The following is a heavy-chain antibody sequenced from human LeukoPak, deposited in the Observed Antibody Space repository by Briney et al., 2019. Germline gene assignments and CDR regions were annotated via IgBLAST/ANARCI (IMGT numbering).Heavy chain of an antibody. CDR2: IDWDDDK. J-gene: IGHJ3*02. CDR1: GFSLSTSGMC. V-gene: IGHV2-70*11. D-gene: IGHD3-22*01. Sequence: SGPTLVEPTQTLTLTCTFSGFSLSTSGMCVSWIRPPPGKALEWLARIDWDDDKYYSTSLKTRLTISKDTSKNQVVLTMTNMDPVDTATYYCARVNVGYYYDSSGYYYSAFDIWGQGTMVTVSS. CDR3: ARVNVGYYYDSSGYYYSAFDI.